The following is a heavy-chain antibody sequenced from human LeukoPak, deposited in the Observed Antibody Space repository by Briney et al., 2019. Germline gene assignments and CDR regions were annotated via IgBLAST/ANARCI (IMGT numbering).Heavy chain of an antibody. Sequence: PSETLSLTCNVSGGSISDYYWSWIRQSAGKGLEWLGRIYSSGSTNDKPSFKRRVTMSVDTSANQVSLKLLSVTAADTGVYFCAREGKWFRSYYYYMDVWGEGTMVTVSS. CDR1: GGSISDYY. CDR3: AREGKWFRSYYYYMDV. CDR2: IYSSGST. J-gene: IGHJ6*03. D-gene: IGHD3-10*01. V-gene: IGHV4-4*07.